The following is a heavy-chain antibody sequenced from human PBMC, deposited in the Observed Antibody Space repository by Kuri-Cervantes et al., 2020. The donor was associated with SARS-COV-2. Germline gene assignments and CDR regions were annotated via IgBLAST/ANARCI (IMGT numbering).Heavy chain of an antibody. CDR2: ISSSSSYI. CDR3: AREDGYGYGDY. J-gene: IGHJ4*02. D-gene: IGHD5-18*01. Sequence: GESLKISCAASGFTFSSYSMNWVRQAPGKGLGWVSSISSSSSYIYYADSVKGRFTISRGNAKNSLYLQMNRLRAEDTAVYYCAREDGYGYGDYWGQGTLVTVSS. CDR1: GFTFSSYS. V-gene: IGHV3-21*01.